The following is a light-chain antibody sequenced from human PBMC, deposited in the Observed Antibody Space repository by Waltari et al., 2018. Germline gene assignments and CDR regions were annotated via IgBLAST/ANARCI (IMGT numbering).Light chain of an antibody. Sequence: DIQMTQSPSSVSAPVGDTVIITCRASQDISNQLTWYQQKPGKAPKFLIYDASTLESGVPSRFSGSGSGTDFTLTVRSLQPEDFATYYCQETNTFPITFGQGTRLEIK. CDR3: QETNTFPIT. CDR1: QDISNQ. J-gene: IGKJ5*01. CDR2: DAS. V-gene: IGKV1D-12*01.